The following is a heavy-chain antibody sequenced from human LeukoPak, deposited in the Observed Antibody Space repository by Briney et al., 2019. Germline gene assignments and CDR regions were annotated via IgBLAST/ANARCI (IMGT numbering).Heavy chain of an antibody. CDR3: ARQYSGYDYDAFDI. CDR2: ISYSGSI. D-gene: IGHD5-12*01. V-gene: IGHV4-59*01. CDR1: GGSISSYY. Sequence: PSETLSLTCTVSGGSISSYYWSWIRQPPGKGQEWIGYISYSGSINYNPSLKSRVTISADTSKNQFSLNLSSVTAADTAVYYCARQYSGYDYDAFDIWGQGTMVTVSS. J-gene: IGHJ3*02.